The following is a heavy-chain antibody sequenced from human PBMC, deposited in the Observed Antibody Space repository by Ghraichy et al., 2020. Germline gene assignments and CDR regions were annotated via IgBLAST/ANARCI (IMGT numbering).Heavy chain of an antibody. V-gene: IGHV1-2*02. CDR3: ARDRAVAGTDY. J-gene: IGHJ4*02. Sequence: ASVKVSCKASGYTFTGYYMHWVRQAPGQGLEWMGWINPNSGGTNYAQKFQGGVTMTRDTSISTAYMELSRLRSDDTAVYYCARDRAVAGTDYWGQVTLVTVSS. CDR2: INPNSGGT. D-gene: IGHD6-19*01. CDR1: GYTFTGYY.